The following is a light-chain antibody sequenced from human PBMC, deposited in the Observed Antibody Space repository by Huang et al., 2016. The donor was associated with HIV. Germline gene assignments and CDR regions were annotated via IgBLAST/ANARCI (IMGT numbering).Light chain of an antibody. CDR1: QSVSSY. V-gene: IGKV3-11*01. CDR3: QQRSNWPLT. Sequence: EIVLTPSPATLSLSPGERATLSCRASQSVSSYLAWSQQKPGQAPRLLIYDASNRATGIPARFSGRGSGTDFTLTISSLEPEDFAVYYCQQRSNWPLTFGGGTKVEIK. CDR2: DAS. J-gene: IGKJ4*01.